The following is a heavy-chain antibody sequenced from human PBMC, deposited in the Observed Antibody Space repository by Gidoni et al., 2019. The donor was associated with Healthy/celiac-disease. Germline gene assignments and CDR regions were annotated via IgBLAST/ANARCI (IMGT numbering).Heavy chain of an antibody. CDR3: ARQGYYDSSGYYDY. Sequence: EVQLLESGGGLVQPGGSLRLSCAASGFTFSSYAMSWVRQAPGKGLEWVSAISGSGGRTYYADSVKGRFTISRDNSKNTLYLQMNSLRAEDTAVYYCARQGYYDSSGYYDYWGQGTLVTVSS. J-gene: IGHJ4*02. CDR2: ISGSGGRT. D-gene: IGHD3-22*01. V-gene: IGHV3-23*01. CDR1: GFTFSSYA.